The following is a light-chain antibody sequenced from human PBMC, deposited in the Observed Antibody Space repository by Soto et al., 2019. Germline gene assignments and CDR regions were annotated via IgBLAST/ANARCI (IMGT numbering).Light chain of an antibody. V-gene: IGLV2-14*01. CDR3: SSYTHSNTGL. CDR2: EVR. Sequence: QSALTQPASVSGSPGQSITISCTGTSSDVGGYDYVSWYQQHPGKAPKLMIYEVRNRPSGVSNRFSGSKSGNTASLTISGLQAEDGADYYCSSYTHSNTGLFGGGTKLTVL. J-gene: IGLJ2*01. CDR1: SSDVGGYDY.